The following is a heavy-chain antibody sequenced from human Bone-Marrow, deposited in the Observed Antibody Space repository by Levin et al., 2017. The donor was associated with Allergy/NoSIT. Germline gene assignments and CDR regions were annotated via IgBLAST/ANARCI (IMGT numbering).Heavy chain of an antibody. D-gene: IGHD1-14*01. V-gene: IGHV1-24*01. CDR3: ATEVGTGNRDAFDI. Sequence: VASVKVSCKVSGYSLTELSFHWVRQAPGKGLEWMGGFDPEEGETIYAQKFQGRLTMTEDTSTDTAYMELSSLGSEDTADYYCATEVGTGNRDAFDIWGQGTMVTVSS. CDR1: GYSLTELS. CDR2: FDPEEGET. J-gene: IGHJ3*02.